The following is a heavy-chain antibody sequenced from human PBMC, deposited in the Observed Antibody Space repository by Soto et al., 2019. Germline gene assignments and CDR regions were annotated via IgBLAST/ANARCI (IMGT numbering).Heavy chain of an antibody. D-gene: IGHD7-27*01. J-gene: IGHJ4*02. Sequence: ASVKVSCKASGYTFSSYAMHWVRQAPGQRLEWMGWVNAGYGNTKSSQKFQDRVTISRDTSASTAYMELTSLRSEDTAVYYCARDTGDGTFDFWGQGTLVTVSS. CDR2: VNAGYGNT. V-gene: IGHV1-3*01. CDR1: GYTFSSYA. CDR3: ARDTGDGTFDF.